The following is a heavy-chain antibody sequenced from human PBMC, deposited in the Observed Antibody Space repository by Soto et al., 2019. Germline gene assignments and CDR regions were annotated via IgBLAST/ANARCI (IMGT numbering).Heavy chain of an antibody. CDR2: MNPNSGNT. D-gene: IGHD2-21*02. Sequence: ASVKVSCKASGYTFTSYDINWVRQATGQGLEYLGWMNPNSGNTGYVQKFQGRVTMTWDSSMTTAYMELSSLPSEDTAVYFCARCGGFGVVTDPYDPWGQGTLVTVSS. J-gene: IGHJ5*02. CDR1: GYTFTSYD. CDR3: ARCGGFGVVTDPYDP. V-gene: IGHV1-8*01.